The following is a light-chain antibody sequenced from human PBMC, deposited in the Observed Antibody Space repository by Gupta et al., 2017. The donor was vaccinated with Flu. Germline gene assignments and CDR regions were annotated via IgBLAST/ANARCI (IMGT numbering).Light chain of an antibody. CDR2: DAS. CDR3: QQRSNWPSFT. CDR1: QSVSRS. J-gene: IGKJ3*01. Sequence: ERATLSCSASQSVSRSYAWYQQKPGQAPRLLIYDASNRATGIPARFSGSGSGTDFTLTISSLEPEDFAVYVCQQRSNWPSFTFGPGTKVHIK. V-gene: IGKV3-11*01.